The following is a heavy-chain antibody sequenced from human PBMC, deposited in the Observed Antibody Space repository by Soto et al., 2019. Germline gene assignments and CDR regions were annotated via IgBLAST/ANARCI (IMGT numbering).Heavy chain of an antibody. J-gene: IGHJ3*02. CDR3: ASLSGHYCSGGSCYDAFDI. CDR1: GGSISSSSYY. D-gene: IGHD2-15*01. Sequence: QLQLQESGPGLVKPSETLSLTCTVSGGSISSSSYYWGWIRQPPGKALEWIGSIYYSGSTYYNPSLKSRVTISVDTSKNQFSLKLSSVTAADTAVYYCASLSGHYCSGGSCYDAFDIWGQGTMVTVSS. CDR2: IYYSGST. V-gene: IGHV4-39*01.